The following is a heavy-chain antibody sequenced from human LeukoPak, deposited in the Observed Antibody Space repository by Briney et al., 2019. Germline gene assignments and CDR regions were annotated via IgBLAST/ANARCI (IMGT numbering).Heavy chain of an antibody. Sequence: GGSLRLSCAASGFTFSSYAMSWVRQAPGKGLEWVSAISGSGGSTYYADSVKGRFTISRDNSKNTLYLQMNSLRAEDTAAYYCAKSAGYSYGPYTWFDPWGQGTLVTVSS. CDR2: ISGSGGST. D-gene: IGHD5-18*01. CDR1: GFTFSSYA. V-gene: IGHV3-23*01. CDR3: AKSAGYSYGPYTWFDP. J-gene: IGHJ5*02.